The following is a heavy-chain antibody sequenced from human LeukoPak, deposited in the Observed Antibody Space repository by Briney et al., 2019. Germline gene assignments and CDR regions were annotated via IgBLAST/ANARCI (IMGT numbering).Heavy chain of an antibody. D-gene: IGHD7-27*01. CDR3: ARHPPLGIEQIHWLDP. V-gene: IGHV4-61*02. J-gene: IGHJ5*02. CDR1: GGSISSGSYY. CDR2: IYSSGST. Sequence: SETLSLTCTVSGGSISSGSYYWSWIRQPAGKGLEWIGRIYSSGSTSYNPSLKSRVTISVDTSRNQFSLNLTSVTAADTAVYFCARHPPLGIEQIHWLDPWGQGTLVTVSS.